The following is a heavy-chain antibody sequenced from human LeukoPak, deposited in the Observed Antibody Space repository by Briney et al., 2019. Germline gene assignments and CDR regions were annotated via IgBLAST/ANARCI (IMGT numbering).Heavy chain of an antibody. J-gene: IGHJ4*02. Sequence: SETLSLTCAVYGGSFSGYYWSWIRQPPGKGLEWIGEINHSGSTNYNPSLKSRVTISVDTSKNQFSLKLSSVTAADTAVYYCARSGGVVDGVDYFDYWGQGTLVTVSS. CDR2: INHSGST. D-gene: IGHD3-16*01. V-gene: IGHV4-34*01. CDR3: ARSGGVVDGVDYFDY. CDR1: GGSFSGYY.